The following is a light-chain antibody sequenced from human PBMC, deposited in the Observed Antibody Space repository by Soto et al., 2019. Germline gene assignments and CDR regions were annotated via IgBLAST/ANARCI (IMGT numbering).Light chain of an antibody. Sequence: QSALTQPASVSGSPGQSITISCTGTSSDVGSYNLVSWYQQHPGKAPKLMIYEVSKRPSGVSNRFSGSKSGNTAFLTISGLQAEDEADYYCCSYAGSSIHVVFGGGTKLTVL. CDR1: SSDVGSYNL. CDR2: EVS. J-gene: IGLJ2*01. CDR3: CSYAGSSIHVV. V-gene: IGLV2-23*02.